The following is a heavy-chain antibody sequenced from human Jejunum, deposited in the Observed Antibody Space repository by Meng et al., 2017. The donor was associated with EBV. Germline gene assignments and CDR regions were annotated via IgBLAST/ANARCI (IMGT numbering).Heavy chain of an antibody. CDR2: INPSGST. D-gene: IGHD5-24*01. Sequence: EVGPVLGKPSGAFYLTCVTFGSYISNCNGWSRVRKPQWKGLEYIGEINPSGSTKFNTSLKSRVNISVDKSNNHFSLKLSSVTAADKAVYYCARDRGVEDYWGQGTLVTVSS. V-gene: IGHV4-4*02. CDR1: GSYISNCNG. J-gene: IGHJ4*02. CDR3: ARDRGVEDY.